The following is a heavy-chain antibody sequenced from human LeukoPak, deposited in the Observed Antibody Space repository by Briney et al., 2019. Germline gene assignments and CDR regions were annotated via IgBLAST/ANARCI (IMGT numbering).Heavy chain of an antibody. Sequence: SETLSLTCNVSGGSISSYYWSWTRQPPGKGLEWIGYIYYTGSTNYNPSLKSRVTISVDTSKNQFSLKLSSVTAADTAVYYCARHASTTTHFDYWGQGTLVTVSS. CDR2: IYYTGST. V-gene: IGHV4-59*08. CDR3: ARHASTTTHFDY. CDR1: GGSISSYY. D-gene: IGHD1-1*01. J-gene: IGHJ4*02.